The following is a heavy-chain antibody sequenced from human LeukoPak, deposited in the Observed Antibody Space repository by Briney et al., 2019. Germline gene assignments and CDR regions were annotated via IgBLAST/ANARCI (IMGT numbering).Heavy chain of an antibody. CDR3: ARHGYSSLYY. V-gene: IGHV4-34*01. D-gene: IGHD5-18*01. Sequence: SETLSLTCAVYGGSFSGCYWSWIRQPPGKGLEWIGEINHSGSTNYNPSLKSRVTISVDTSKNQFSLKLSSVTAADTAVYYCARHGYSSLYYWGQGTLVTVSS. CDR1: GGSFSGCY. J-gene: IGHJ4*02. CDR2: INHSGST.